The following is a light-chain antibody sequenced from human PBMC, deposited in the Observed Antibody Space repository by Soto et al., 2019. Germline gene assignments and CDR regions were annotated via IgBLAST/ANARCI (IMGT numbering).Light chain of an antibody. CDR3: QQSYSTPPT. Sequence: IQMTQSPSTLSASVGDRVTITCRASHNIERWMAWYQQKPGKAPKLLIYAASSLQSGVPSRFSGSGSGTDFTLTISSLQPEDFATYYCQQSYSTPPTFGQGTKVDIK. V-gene: IGKV1-39*01. CDR1: HNIERW. CDR2: AAS. J-gene: IGKJ1*01.